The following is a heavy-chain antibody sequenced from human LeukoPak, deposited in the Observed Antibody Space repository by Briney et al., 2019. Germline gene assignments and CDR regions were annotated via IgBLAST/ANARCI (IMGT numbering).Heavy chain of an antibody. CDR3: AKDFHGSGSYYLNWFDP. Sequence: GGSLRLSCAASGFTFSNAWMSWVRQAPGKGLEWVSAISGGGGSTYYADSVKGRFTISRDNSKNTLYLQMNSLRAEDTAVYYCAKDFHGSGSYYLNWFDPWGQGTLVTVSS. V-gene: IGHV3-23*01. D-gene: IGHD3-10*01. CDR2: ISGGGGST. CDR1: GFTFSNAW. J-gene: IGHJ5*02.